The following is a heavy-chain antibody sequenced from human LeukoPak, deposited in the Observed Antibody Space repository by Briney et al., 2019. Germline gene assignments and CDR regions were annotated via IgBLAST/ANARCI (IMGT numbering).Heavy chain of an antibody. CDR2: INHSGST. D-gene: IGHD6-13*01. Sequence: PSETLSLTCAVYGGSFSGYYWSWIRQPPGKGLEWIGEINHSGSTNYNPSLKSRVTISVDTSKNQFSLKLSSVTAADTAVYYCARGNDSSSWYSFDYWGQGTLVTVSS. J-gene: IGHJ4*02. CDR1: GGSFSGYY. V-gene: IGHV4-34*01. CDR3: ARGNDSSSWYSFDY.